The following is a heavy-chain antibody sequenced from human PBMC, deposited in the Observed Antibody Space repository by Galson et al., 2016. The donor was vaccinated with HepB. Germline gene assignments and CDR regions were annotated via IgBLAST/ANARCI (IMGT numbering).Heavy chain of an antibody. D-gene: IGHD6-13*01. V-gene: IGHV3-23*01. J-gene: IGHJ3*02. Sequence: SLRLSCAASGFTFSSHAMNWVRQAPGKELEWVSTISGSETTSYADSMKGRFTISRDNSKNTLFLQMNSLRTEDTAVYCCAKLPGAAAATSDPFDIWGQGTMVTVS. CDR1: GFTFSSHA. CDR2: ISGSETT. CDR3: AKLPGAAAATSDPFDI.